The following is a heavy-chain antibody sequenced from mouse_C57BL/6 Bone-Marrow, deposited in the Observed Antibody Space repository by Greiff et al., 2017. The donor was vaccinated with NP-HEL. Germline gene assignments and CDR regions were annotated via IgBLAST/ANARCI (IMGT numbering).Heavy chain of an antibody. CDR3: AREGASYYDYDDGLYAMDY. D-gene: IGHD2-4*01. CDR1: GYSFTGYY. CDR2: INPSTGGT. J-gene: IGHJ4*01. V-gene: IGHV1-42*01. Sequence: VQLKESGPELVKPGASVKISCKASGYSFTGYYMNWVKQSPEKSLEWIGEINPSTGGTTYNQKFKAKATLTVDKSSSTAYMQLKSLTSEDSAVYYCAREGASYYDYDDGLYAMDYWGQGTSVTVSS.